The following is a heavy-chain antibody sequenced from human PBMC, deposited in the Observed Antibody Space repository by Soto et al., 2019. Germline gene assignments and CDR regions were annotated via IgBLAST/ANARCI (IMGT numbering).Heavy chain of an antibody. CDR3: ARSRGNVPGNWNYIERLFDY. J-gene: IGHJ4*02. D-gene: IGHD1-7*01. CDR1: GGSFSGYD. V-gene: IGHV4-34*01. CDR2: INHSGST. Sequence: LSETLSLTCAVYGGSFSGYDWSWIRQPPGKGLEWIGEINHSGSTNYNPSLKSRVTISVDTSKNQFSLKLSSVTAADTAVYYCARSRGNVPGNWNYIERLFDYWGQGTLVTVSS.